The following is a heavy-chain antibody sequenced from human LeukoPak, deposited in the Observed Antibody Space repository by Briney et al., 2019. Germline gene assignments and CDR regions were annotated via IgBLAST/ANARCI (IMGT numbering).Heavy chain of an antibody. CDR2: ISAYNGNT. D-gene: IGHD6-19*01. J-gene: IGHJ4*02. CDR1: GYTFTSYG. V-gene: IGHV1-18*04. Sequence: ASVKVSCKASGYTFTSYGISWVRQAPGQELEWMGWISAYNGNTNYAQKLQGRVTMTTDTSTSTAYMELRSLRSDDTAVYYCARASHIAVAGLFDYWGQGTLVTVSS. CDR3: ARASHIAVAGLFDY.